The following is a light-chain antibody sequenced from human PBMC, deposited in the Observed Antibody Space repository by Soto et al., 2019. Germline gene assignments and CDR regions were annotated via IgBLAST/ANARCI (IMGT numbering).Light chain of an antibody. CDR1: SSDFGGYNY. V-gene: IGLV2-8*01. Sequence: QSALTQHPSASGSPGQSVTISCTGTSSDFGGYNYVSWYQQHPGKAPKLIIYEVTKRPSGVPDRFSGSKSGNTASLTVSGLQAEDEADYYCSSYAGSNSYVFGTGTKLTVL. J-gene: IGLJ1*01. CDR2: EVT. CDR3: SSYAGSNSYV.